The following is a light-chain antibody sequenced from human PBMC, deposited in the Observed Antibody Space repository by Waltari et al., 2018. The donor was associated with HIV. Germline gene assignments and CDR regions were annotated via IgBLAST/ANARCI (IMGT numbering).Light chain of an antibody. CDR2: EVS. V-gene: IGLV2-18*02. CDR1: SSDVGFFNR. CDR3: SSYTTSNTFV. Sequence: QSALTQPPSVSGSPGQSVTISCSGTSSDVGFFNRFSWYHQPPGTAPKLIIYEVSNRPSGVPDRFSGSKSGNTASLTISGLQAEDEAVYHCSSYTTSNTFVFGTGTLVTVL. J-gene: IGLJ1*01.